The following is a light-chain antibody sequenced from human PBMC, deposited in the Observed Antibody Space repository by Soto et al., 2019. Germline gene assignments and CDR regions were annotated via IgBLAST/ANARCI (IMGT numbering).Light chain of an antibody. Sequence: QSVLTQPRSVSGSPGQSVTISCTGTSSDVGGYNYVSWYQQHPGRAPKLIIFTVSERPSGVPHRFSGSRSGNTASLTISGLQAEDEADYYCCSYGGTYTWVFGGGTQLTVL. V-gene: IGLV2-11*01. CDR3: CSYGGTYTWV. CDR1: SSDVGGYNY. J-gene: IGLJ3*02. CDR2: TVS.